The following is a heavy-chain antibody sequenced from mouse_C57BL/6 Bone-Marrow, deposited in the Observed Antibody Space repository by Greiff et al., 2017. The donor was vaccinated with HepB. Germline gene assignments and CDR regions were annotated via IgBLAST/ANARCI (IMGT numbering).Heavy chain of an antibody. V-gene: IGHV1-53*01. J-gene: IGHJ2*01. CDR2: INPSNGGT. CDR1: GYTFNSYW. Sequence: QVQLQQPGTELVKPGASLKLSCKASGYTFNSYWMHWVKQRPGQGLEWIGNINPSNGGTNYNEKFKSKATLTVDKSSSTAYMQLSSLTSEDSAVYYCARRAAQAYYFDCWGQGTTLTVSS. D-gene: IGHD3-2*02. CDR3: ARRAAQAYYFDC.